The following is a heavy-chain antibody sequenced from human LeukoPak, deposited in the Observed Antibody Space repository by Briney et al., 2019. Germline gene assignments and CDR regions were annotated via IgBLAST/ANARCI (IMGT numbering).Heavy chain of an antibody. CDR3: ARERGVTYYYGSGSYPDY. J-gene: IGHJ4*02. D-gene: IGHD3-10*01. CDR1: GGSISSDGYS. Sequence: SQTLSLTCTVSGGSISSDGYSWSWIRQPAGKGLEWIGRIYTSGSTNYNPSLKSRVTISVDTAKNQFSLKLSSVTAADTAVYYCARERGVTYYYGSGSYPDYWGQGTLVAVSS. CDR2: IYTSGST. V-gene: IGHV4-61*02.